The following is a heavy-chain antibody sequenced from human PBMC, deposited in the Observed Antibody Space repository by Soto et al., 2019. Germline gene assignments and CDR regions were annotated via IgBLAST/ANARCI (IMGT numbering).Heavy chain of an antibody. Sequence: QVQLQESGPGLVKPSQTLSLTCTVSGGSISSGGYYWSWIRQHPGKGLEWIGYIYYSGSTYYNPSLKSRVTISVDTSKNQFSLKLSSVTAADTAVYYCARGNDVEMATTNFDYWGQGTLVTVSS. J-gene: IGHJ4*02. V-gene: IGHV4-31*03. CDR3: ARGNDVEMATTNFDY. D-gene: IGHD1-1*01. CDR2: IYYSGST. CDR1: GGSISSGGYY.